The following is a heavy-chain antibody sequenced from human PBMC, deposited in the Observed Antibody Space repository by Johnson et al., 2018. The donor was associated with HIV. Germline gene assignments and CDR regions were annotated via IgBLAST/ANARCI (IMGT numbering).Heavy chain of an antibody. D-gene: IGHD2-15*01. CDR3: AKGQVARGAFDI. CDR2: ISYDGSTK. V-gene: IGHV3-30-3*01. J-gene: IGHJ3*02. CDR1: GFTFSSYA. Sequence: QVQLVESGGGVVQPGRSLRLSCAASGFTFSSYAMHWVRQAPGKGLEWVAVISYDGSTKYYADSVKGRFTISRDNSKNTLYLQMNSLRVEDTAVYYCAKGQVARGAFDIWGQGTMVTVSS.